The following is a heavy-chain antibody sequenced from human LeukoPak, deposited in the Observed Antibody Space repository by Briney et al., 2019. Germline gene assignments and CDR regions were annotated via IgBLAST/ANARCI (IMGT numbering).Heavy chain of an antibody. CDR3: ASRITVAGALVY. V-gene: IGHV4-34*01. Sequence: PSETLSLTCAVYGGSFSGYYWSWIRQPPGKGLEWIGEINHSGSTNYNPSLKSRVTISVDTSKNQFSLKLSSVTAADTGMYYCASRITVAGALVYWGRGTLVTVSS. D-gene: IGHD6-19*01. J-gene: IGHJ4*02. CDR1: GGSFSGYY. CDR2: INHSGST.